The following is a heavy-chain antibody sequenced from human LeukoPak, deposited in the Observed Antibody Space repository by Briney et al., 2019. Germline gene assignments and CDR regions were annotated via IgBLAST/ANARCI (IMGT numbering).Heavy chain of an antibody. CDR3: ARSGGDFWSGYYLH. J-gene: IGHJ4*02. CDR2: IYYSGST. CDR1: GGSISSSSYY. Sequence: SETLSLTCTVSGGSISSSSYYWGWIRQPPGKGLEWIGSIYYSGSTYYNPSLKSRVTISVDTSKNQFSLKLSSVTAADTAVYYCARSGGDFWSGYYLHWGQGTLVTVSS. V-gene: IGHV4-39*07. D-gene: IGHD3-3*01.